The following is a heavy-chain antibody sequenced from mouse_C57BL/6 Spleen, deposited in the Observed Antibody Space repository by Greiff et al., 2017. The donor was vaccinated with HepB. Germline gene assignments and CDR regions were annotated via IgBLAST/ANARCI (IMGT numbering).Heavy chain of an antibody. Sequence: QVQLQQPGAELVMPGASVKLSCKASGYTFTSYWMHWVKQRPGQGLEWIGEIDPSDSYTNYNQKFKGKSTLTVDKSSSTAYMQLSSLTSEDSAVYYCARRDYDHSWFAYWGQGTLVTVSA. D-gene: IGHD2-4*01. CDR1: GYTFTSYW. CDR3: ARRDYDHSWFAY. V-gene: IGHV1-69*01. CDR2: IDPSDSYT. J-gene: IGHJ3*01.